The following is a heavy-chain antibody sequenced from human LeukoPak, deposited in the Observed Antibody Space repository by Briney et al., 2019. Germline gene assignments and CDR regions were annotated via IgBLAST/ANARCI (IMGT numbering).Heavy chain of an antibody. Sequence: ASVKVSCKASGYTFTDYYMHWVRQAPGQGLEWMGWINPNNGGTTYAQKFQGGVTMTRDTSISTAYMELGRLTSDDTAMYFCLRDLTYGGISSPDCWGQGSLVTVSS. D-gene: IGHD4/OR15-4a*01. J-gene: IGHJ4*02. CDR1: GYTFTDYY. CDR2: INPNNGGT. CDR3: LRDLTYGGISSPDC. V-gene: IGHV1-2*02.